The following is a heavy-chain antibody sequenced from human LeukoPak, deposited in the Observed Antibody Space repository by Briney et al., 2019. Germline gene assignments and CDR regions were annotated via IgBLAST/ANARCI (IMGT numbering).Heavy chain of an antibody. D-gene: IGHD3-10*01. Sequence: ASVKVSCKGSGYTFTGYYMHWVRRAPGQGREWMGRINPNSGGTNYAQKFQGRVTMTRDTSISTAYMELSRLRSDDKAVYYCAIIGDFDIWGQGTMVTVSS. J-gene: IGHJ3*02. CDR2: INPNSGGT. V-gene: IGHV1-2*06. CDR1: GYTFTGYY. CDR3: AIIGDFDI.